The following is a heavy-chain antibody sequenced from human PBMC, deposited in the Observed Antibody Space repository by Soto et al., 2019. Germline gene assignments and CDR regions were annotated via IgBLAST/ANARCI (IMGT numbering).Heavy chain of an antibody. D-gene: IGHD3-10*01. Sequence: EVQLLESGGGLVQPGGSLRLSCAASGFTFSSYAMTWVRLPPGKGLEWVSGISGSGAATYYADSVKGRFTISRDNSKNTLYLQRNSLRAEDTAVYYCVKSPNMVRRVIGFYFDYWGQGTLVTVSS. CDR2: ISGSGAAT. CDR1: GFTFSSYA. V-gene: IGHV3-23*01. CDR3: VKSPNMVRRVIGFYFDY. J-gene: IGHJ4*02.